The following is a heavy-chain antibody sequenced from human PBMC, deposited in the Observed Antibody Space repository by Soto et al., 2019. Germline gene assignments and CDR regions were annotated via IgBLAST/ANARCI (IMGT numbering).Heavy chain of an antibody. Sequence: QVQLVQSGAEVKKPGASVKVSCKVSGYTLTELSMHWVRQAPGKGLEWMGGFDPEDGETIYAQKFQGRVTMTEDTSTDTAYRELSSLRSDDTAVYYCATDRGSSWHGWYCKLTGWFDPWGQGTLVTVSS. D-gene: IGHD6-13*01. J-gene: IGHJ5*02. V-gene: IGHV1-24*01. CDR1: GYTLTELS. CDR3: ATDRGSSWHGWYCKLTGWFDP. CDR2: FDPEDGET.